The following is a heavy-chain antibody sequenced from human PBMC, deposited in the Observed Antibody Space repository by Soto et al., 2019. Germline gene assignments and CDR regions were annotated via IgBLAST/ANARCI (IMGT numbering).Heavy chain of an antibody. J-gene: IGHJ4*02. V-gene: IGHV4-31*03. D-gene: IGHD4-17*01. Sequence: QVQLQESGPGLVKPSQTLSLTCTVSGGSISSGGYYWSGIRQHPGKGLEWSGYIYCSGSTYYNPSLQSRGTIAVDTTKNQFSLKLSSVTAADTAVYYCASDTSTVTTDWGQGTLVTVSS. CDR1: GGSISSGGYY. CDR2: IYCSGST. CDR3: ASDTSTVTTD.